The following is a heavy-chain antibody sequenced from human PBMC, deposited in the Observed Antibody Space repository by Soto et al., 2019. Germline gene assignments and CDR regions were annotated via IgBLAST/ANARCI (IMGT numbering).Heavy chain of an antibody. V-gene: IGHV5-51*01. CDR1: GYNFAGYW. D-gene: IGHD3-3*01. J-gene: IGHJ4*02. CDR2: IYPSDSDT. Sequence: PGESLKISCKGSGYNFAGYWIAWVRQMPGKGLELMGIIYPSDSDTRYRPSFQGQVTISADKSISSAYLQWSSLRASDTAMYYCARGGVSTRTFDYLGQGTPVTGSS. CDR3: ARGGVSTRTFDY.